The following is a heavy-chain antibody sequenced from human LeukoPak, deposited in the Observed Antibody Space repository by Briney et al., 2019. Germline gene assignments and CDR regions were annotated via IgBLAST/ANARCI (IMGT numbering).Heavy chain of an antibody. Sequence: SETLSLTCTVSGVSISSSSYYWGWIRQPPGKGLEWIGSIYYSGSTYYNPSLKSRVTISVDTSKNQFSLKLSSVTAAATAVYFCARHNPQTPYYDSSGYPLDYWGQGTLVTVSS. CDR2: IYYSGST. J-gene: IGHJ4*02. D-gene: IGHD3-22*01. CDR1: GVSISSSSYY. CDR3: ARHNPQTPYYDSSGYPLDY. V-gene: IGHV4-39*01.